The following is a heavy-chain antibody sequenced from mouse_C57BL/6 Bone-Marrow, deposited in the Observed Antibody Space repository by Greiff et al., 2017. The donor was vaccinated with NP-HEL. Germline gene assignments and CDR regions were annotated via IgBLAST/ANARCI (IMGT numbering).Heavy chain of an antibody. CDR2: IYPGSGST. CDR3: AREEPYYDGSSYRWYFDV. CDR1: GYTFTSYW. J-gene: IGHJ1*03. Sequence: QVQLQQPGAELVKPGASVKMSCKASGYTFTSYWITWVKQRPGQGLEWIGDIYPGSGSTNYNEKFKSKATLTVDTSSSTAYMQLSSLTSEDSAVYCCAREEPYYDGSSYRWYFDVWGTGTTVTVSS. D-gene: IGHD1-1*01. V-gene: IGHV1-55*01.